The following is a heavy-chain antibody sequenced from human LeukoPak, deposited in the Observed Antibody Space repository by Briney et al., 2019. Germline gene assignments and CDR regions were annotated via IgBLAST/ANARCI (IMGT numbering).Heavy chain of an antibody. J-gene: IGHJ4*02. CDR1: GYTFTSYD. CDR3: ARNLYGTGEFDY. CDR2: MSPNSGNT. D-gene: IGHD7-27*01. V-gene: IGHV1-8*01. Sequence: GASVKVSCKASGYTFTSYDINWVRQATGQGREWMGWMSPNSGNTGYAQKFQGRVTMTRDTSIGTAYMELSSLGFEDTAVYFCARNLYGTGEFDYWGKGTLVTVSS.